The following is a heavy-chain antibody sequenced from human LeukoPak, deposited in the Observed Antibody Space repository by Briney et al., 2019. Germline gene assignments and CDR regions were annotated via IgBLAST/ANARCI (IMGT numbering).Heavy chain of an antibody. V-gene: IGHV1-69*05. CDR2: IIPIFGTA. J-gene: IGHJ3*02. D-gene: IGHD6-6*01. CDR1: GGTFSSYA. CDR3: ARKSIAARRRGGAFDI. Sequence: SVKVSCKASGGTFSSYAISWVRQAPGQGLEWMGGIIPIFGTANYAQKFQGRVTITTDESTSTAYMELSSLRSEDTAGYYCARKSIAARRRGGAFDIWGQGTMVTVSS.